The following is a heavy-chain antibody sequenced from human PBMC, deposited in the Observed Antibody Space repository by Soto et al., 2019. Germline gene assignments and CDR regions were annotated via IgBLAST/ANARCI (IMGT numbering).Heavy chain of an antibody. CDR3: AKENQHLVHDY. Sequence: GESLKISCAASGVTFRNYGMHWVRQAPGKGLEWVAVISHDGSDKYYADSMKGRFIISRDNSENTLFLNMNSLKPEDTAVYYCAKENQHLVHDYWGQGTLVTVSS. CDR1: GVTFRNYG. J-gene: IGHJ4*02. D-gene: IGHD6-13*01. V-gene: IGHV3-30*18. CDR2: ISHDGSDK.